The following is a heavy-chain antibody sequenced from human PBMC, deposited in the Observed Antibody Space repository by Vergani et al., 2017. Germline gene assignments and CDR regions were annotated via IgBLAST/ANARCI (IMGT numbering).Heavy chain of an antibody. CDR1: GFSLTTGGEG. Sequence: QITLRESGPTLVKPTQTLTLTCTFSGFSLTTGGEGVGWIRQPPGRALEWLAFVYWNDDERYSPSLKSRVTITKDTSKNQVVLTMTNMDPVDTATYFCAHRRLVNWGSDFDYWGQGTLVTVSS. D-gene: IGHD7-27*01. V-gene: IGHV2-5*01. CDR3: AHRRLVNWGSDFDY. J-gene: IGHJ4*02. CDR2: VYWNDDE.